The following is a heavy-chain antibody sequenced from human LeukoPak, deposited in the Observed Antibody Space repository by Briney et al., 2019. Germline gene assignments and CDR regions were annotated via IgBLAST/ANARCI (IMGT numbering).Heavy chain of an antibody. Sequence: KSSETLSLTCTVSGGSISSYYCNWIRQPPGKGLEWIGYIYYSGSTNYNPSLKSRVTISVDTTKNQFSLKLSSVTAADTAVYYCARVYSSGWYADWYFDLWGRGTLVTVSS. CDR3: ARVYSSGWYADWYFDL. D-gene: IGHD6-19*01. V-gene: IGHV4-59*01. CDR1: GGSISSYY. J-gene: IGHJ2*01. CDR2: IYYSGST.